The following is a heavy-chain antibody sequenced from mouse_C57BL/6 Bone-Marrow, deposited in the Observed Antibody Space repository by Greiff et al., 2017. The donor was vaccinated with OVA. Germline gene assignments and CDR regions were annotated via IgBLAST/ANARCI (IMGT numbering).Heavy chain of an antibody. CDR3: ARSRGPYGSRGAWFAY. J-gene: IGHJ3*01. V-gene: IGHV1-80*01. CDR2: IYPGDGDT. Sequence: QVQLKQSGAELVKPGASVKISCKASGYAFSSYWMNWVKQRPGKGLEWIGQIYPGDGDTNYNGKFKGKATLTADKSSSTAYMQLSSLTAEDSAVYFCARSRGPYGSRGAWFAYWGQGTLVTVSA. CDR1: GYAFSSYW. D-gene: IGHD1-1*01.